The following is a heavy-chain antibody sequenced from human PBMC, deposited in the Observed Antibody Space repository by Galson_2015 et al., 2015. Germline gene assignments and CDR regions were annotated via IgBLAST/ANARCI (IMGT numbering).Heavy chain of an antibody. CDR1: GFTFSDYW. CDR2: INLDQSVT. Sequence: SLRLTCAVSGFTFSDYWMAWVRQAPGKGLEWVANINLDQSVTTYVDSVRGRFIISRDNAKNSLYLQMNSLRVEDSAVYYCARWGSYAMDIWGQGTTVTVSS. D-gene: IGHD3-16*01. CDR3: ARWGSYAMDI. V-gene: IGHV3-7*03. J-gene: IGHJ6*02.